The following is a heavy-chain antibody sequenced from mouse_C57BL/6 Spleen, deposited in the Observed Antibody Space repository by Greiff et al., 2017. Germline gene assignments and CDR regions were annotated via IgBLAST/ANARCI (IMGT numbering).Heavy chain of an antibody. CDR2: INPYNGDT. D-gene: IGHD3-3*01. CDR3: ARRDEGFAY. CDR1: GYSFTGYF. V-gene: IGHV1-20*01. Sequence: EVKLQQSGPELVKPGDSVKISCKASGYSFTGYFMNWVMQSHGKSLEWIGRINPYNGDTFYNQKFKGKATLTVDESSSTAHMELRSLTSEDSAVYYCARRDEGFAYWGQGTLVTVSA. J-gene: IGHJ3*01.